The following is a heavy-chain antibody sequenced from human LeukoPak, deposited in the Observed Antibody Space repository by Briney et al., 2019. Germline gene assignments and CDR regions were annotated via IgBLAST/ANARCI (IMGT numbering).Heavy chain of an antibody. J-gene: IGHJ3*02. CDR1: GYSFTSYW. CDR3: AISLNYFAFDI. Sequence: SGASLQISCKGSGYSFTSYWIGWVRQLPGKGLEWMGIIYPGDSDTRYSPSFQGQVTISADKSISTAYLQWSSLKASDTAMYYCAISLNYFAFDIWGQGTMVTVSS. CDR2: IYPGDSDT. D-gene: IGHD2/OR15-2a*01. V-gene: IGHV5-51*01.